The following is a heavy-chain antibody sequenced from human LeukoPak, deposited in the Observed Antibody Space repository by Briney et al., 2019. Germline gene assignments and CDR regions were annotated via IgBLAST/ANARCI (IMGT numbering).Heavy chain of an antibody. CDR3: ARDRDGYDQADY. CDR1: GFTFSSYS. CDR2: ISSSSSYI. D-gene: IGHD5-12*01. J-gene: IGHJ4*02. Sequence: GGSLRLSCAASGFTFSSYSMNWVRQAPGKGLEWVSSISSSSSYIYYADSVKGRFTISRDNAKNSLYLQMNSLRAEDTAVYYCARDRDGYDQADYWDQGTLVTVSS. V-gene: IGHV3-21*01.